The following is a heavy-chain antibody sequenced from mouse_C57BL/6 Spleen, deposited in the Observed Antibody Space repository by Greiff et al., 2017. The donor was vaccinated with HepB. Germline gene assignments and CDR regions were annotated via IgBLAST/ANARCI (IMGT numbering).Heavy chain of an antibody. D-gene: IGHD1-1*01. J-gene: IGHJ1*03. Sequence: VQGVESGPELVKPGASVKISCKASGYAFSSSWMNWVKQRPGKGLEWIGRIYPGDGDTNYNGKFKGKATLTADKSSSTAYMQLSSLTSEDSAVYFCASSYYYGSSPAFDVWGTGTTVTVSS. V-gene: IGHV1-82*01. CDR3: ASSYYYGSSPAFDV. CDR1: GYAFSSSW. CDR2: IYPGDGDT.